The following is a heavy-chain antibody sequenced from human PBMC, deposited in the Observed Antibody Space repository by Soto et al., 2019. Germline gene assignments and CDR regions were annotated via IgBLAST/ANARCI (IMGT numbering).Heavy chain of an antibody. Sequence: PGGLLRVSCAVPGFTFNNFWMHWVRQAPGKGLVWVARINPDGSVTSHADSVKGRFTISRDNAKSTLYLQMNSLRAEDSAMYYCARQTGLGATNYWGRGTLVT. D-gene: IGHD1-26*01. V-gene: IGHV3-74*01. CDR2: INPDGSVT. CDR3: ARQTGLGATNY. J-gene: IGHJ4*02. CDR1: GFTFNNFW.